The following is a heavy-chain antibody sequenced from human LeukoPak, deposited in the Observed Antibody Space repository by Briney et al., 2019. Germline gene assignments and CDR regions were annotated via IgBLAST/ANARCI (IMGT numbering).Heavy chain of an antibody. D-gene: IGHD3-9*01. CDR1: GFTFSSYA. Sequence: PGGSLRLSCAASGFTFSSYAMSWVRQAPGKGLEWVSAISGSGGSTYYADSVKGQFTISRDNSKNTLYLQMNSLRAEDTAVYYCAKARYFDWLCDYWGQGTLVTVSS. CDR3: AKARYFDWLCDY. V-gene: IGHV3-23*01. CDR2: ISGSGGST. J-gene: IGHJ4*02.